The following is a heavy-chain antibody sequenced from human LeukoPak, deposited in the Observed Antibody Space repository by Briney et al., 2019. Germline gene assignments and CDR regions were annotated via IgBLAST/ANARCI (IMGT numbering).Heavy chain of an antibody. Sequence: GASVKVSCKASGYTFTGYYMHWVRQAPGQGLEWMGWINPNSGGTNYAQKFQGRVTMTRDTSISTAYMELSRLRSDDTAVYYCARVRSVNSGSYGFDYWGQGTLVTVSS. CDR1: GYTFTGYY. J-gene: IGHJ4*02. D-gene: IGHD3-10*01. V-gene: IGHV1-2*02. CDR3: ARVRSVNSGSYGFDY. CDR2: INPNSGGT.